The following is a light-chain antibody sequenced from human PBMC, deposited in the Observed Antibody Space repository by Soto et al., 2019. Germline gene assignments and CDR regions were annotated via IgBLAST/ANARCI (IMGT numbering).Light chain of an antibody. CDR2: GAS. Sequence: EIVMTQSPATLSVSPGERATLSCRASQSISSNLAWYQQKPGQAPSLLIYGASARATGIPARFSGSGSGTEFTLTISSLQSEDVAVYYCQQYFNFRRTFGPGTKVDIK. CDR1: QSISSN. V-gene: IGKV3-15*01. J-gene: IGKJ3*01. CDR3: QQYFNFRRT.